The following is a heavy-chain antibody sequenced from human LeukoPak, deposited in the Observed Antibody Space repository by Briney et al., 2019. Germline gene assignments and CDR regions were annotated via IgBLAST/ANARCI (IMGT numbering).Heavy chain of an antibody. J-gene: IGHJ6*02. Sequence: GGSLRLSCAASGFTFSSYSMNWVRQAPGKGLEWVSYISSSSSTIYYADSVKGRFTISRDNAKNSLYLQMNSLRAEDTAVYYCAREGCSGGSCYYYYYYGMDVWGQGTTVTVSS. CDR1: GFTFSSYS. V-gene: IGHV3-48*04. CDR3: AREGCSGGSCYYYYYYGMDV. CDR2: ISSSSSTI. D-gene: IGHD2-15*01.